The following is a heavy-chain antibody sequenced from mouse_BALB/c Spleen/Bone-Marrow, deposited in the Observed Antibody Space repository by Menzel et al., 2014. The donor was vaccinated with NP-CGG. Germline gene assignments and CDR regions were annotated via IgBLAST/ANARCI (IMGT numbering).Heavy chain of an antibody. CDR1: GYVFGSYW. CDR3: ARKYGDY. Sequence: VKLVESGAELVRPGSSVKISCKASGYVFGSYWMNWVKQRPGQGLEWIGQIYPGDGDTNYNGKFKGKATLTADKSSSTAYMQLSSLTSEDSAVYFCARKYGDYWGQGTTLTVSS. J-gene: IGHJ2*01. D-gene: IGHD2-10*02. CDR2: IYPGDGDT. V-gene: IGHV1-80*01.